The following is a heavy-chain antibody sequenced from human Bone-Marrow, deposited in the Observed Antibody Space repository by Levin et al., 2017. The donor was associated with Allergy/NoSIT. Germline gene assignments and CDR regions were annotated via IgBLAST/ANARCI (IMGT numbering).Heavy chain of an antibody. Sequence: PGGSLRLSCAASGFTFSTYAMSWVRQAPGKGLEWVSGISTSGDNTYSADSVKGRLTISRDNSKNTLYLQMNSLRVEDTALYYCAGRRNCNGDVGYGLEYWGQGTLVTVSS. CDR3: AGRRNCNGDVGYGLEY. CDR1: GFTFSTYA. J-gene: IGHJ4*02. V-gene: IGHV3-23*01. D-gene: IGHD2-8*02. CDR2: ISTSGDNT.